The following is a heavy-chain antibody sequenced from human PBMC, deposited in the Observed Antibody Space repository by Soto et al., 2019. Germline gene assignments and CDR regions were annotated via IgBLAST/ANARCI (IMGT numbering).Heavy chain of an antibody. V-gene: IGHV4-31*03. CDR2: IYYSGGT. CDR3: AREPSI. Sequence: QVQLQESGPGLVKPSQTLSLTCTVSGGSISSGGYFWNWIRQHPGKGLEWIGYIYYSGGTYYNPSLXSXXTISVDTSKNQFSLKLSSVTAADPAVYYCAREPSIWGQGTLVTVSS. J-gene: IGHJ4*02. CDR1: GGSISSGGYF.